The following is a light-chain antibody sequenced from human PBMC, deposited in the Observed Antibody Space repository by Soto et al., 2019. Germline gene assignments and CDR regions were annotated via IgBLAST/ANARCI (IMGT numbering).Light chain of an antibody. CDR2: EVS. V-gene: IGLV2-14*01. CDR3: SSYTSSRTLV. CDR1: SSDVGGYNY. J-gene: IGLJ3*02. Sequence: QSVLTQPASVSGSPGQSITISCTGTSSDVGGYNYVSWYQQHPGKAPKLMIYEVSDRPLVISNRFSGSKSGNTASLTISGLQAEVEAAYYCSSYTSSRTLVFGGGTKLTVL.